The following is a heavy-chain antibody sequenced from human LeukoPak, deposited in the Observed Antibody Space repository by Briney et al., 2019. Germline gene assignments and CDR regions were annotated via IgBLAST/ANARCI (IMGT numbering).Heavy chain of an antibody. D-gene: IGHD3-22*01. CDR2: ISPYNGNT. CDR1: GYTFTSYG. V-gene: IGHV1-18*01. Sequence: ASVEVSCKASGYTFTSYGISWVRQAPGQGLEWMGWISPYNGNTNYAQKFQGRVTMTTGTSTSTAYMELRSLRSDDTAIYYCARDSITLIKDFWGQGTLVTVSS. CDR3: ARDSITLIKDF. J-gene: IGHJ4*02.